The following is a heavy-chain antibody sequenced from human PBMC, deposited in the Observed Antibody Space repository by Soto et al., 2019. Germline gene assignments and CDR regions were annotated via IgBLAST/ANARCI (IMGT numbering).Heavy chain of an antibody. Sequence: GSLRLSCAASGFTFSSYAMHWVRQAPGKGLEWVAVISYDGSNKYYADSVEGRFTISRDNSKNTLYLQMNSLRAEDTAVYYCARDPLHYDSSGYYDYWGQGTLVTVSS. CDR1: GFTFSSYA. CDR2: ISYDGSNK. CDR3: ARDPLHYDSSGYYDY. D-gene: IGHD3-22*01. V-gene: IGHV3-30-3*01. J-gene: IGHJ4*02.